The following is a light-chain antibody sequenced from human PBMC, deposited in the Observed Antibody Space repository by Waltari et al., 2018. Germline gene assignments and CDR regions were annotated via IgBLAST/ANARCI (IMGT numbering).Light chain of an antibody. CDR3: SSYTIGDTLV. CDR1: SDDVGYYDR. CDR2: DVR. Sequence: QSALTQPASVTGSPGRSITISCTGTSDDVGYYDRVSWHRQHPGRAPRLLIFDVRRRHLGISDRFSASKSGNTASLTISGLQAEDEADYYCSSYTIGDTLVFGTGTTVTVL. V-gene: IGLV2-14*03. J-gene: IGLJ1*01.